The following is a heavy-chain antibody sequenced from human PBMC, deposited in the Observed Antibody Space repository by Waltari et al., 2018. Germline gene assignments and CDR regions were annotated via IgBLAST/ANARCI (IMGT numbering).Heavy chain of an antibody. D-gene: IGHD4-17*01. CDR1: GFTFSSYG. Sequence: QVQLVESGGGVVQPGRSLRLSCAASGFTFSSYGMHWVRQAPGKGLVWVAVISYDGSNKYYADSVKGRFTISRDDSKGTAYLQMSSLRTEDTALYYCARDGLTVGYGSWFDPWGQGTLVTVSS. CDR3: ARDGLTVGYGSWFDP. CDR2: ISYDGSNK. V-gene: IGHV3-30*03. J-gene: IGHJ5*02.